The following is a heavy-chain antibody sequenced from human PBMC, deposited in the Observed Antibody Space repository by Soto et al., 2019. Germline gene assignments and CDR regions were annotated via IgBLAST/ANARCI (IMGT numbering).Heavy chain of an antibody. CDR3: AREDLHDYDGSGLGDY. CDR2: ISSSSSYI. Sequence: PGGSLRLSCAASGFTFSSYSMNWVRQAPGKGLEWVSSISSSSSYIYYADSVKGRFTISRDNAKNSLYLQMNSLRAEDTAVYYCAREDLHDYDGSGLGDYWGQGTLSTVSS. J-gene: IGHJ4*02. D-gene: IGHD3-22*01. V-gene: IGHV3-21*01. CDR1: GFTFSSYS.